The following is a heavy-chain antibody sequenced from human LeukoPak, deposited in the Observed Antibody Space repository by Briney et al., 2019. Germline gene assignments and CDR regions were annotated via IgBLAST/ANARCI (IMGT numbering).Heavy chain of an antibody. CDR3: ARDGSLRIGELYHHYYYYYMDV. D-gene: IGHD3-10*01. Sequence: GASVKVSCKASGGTFSSYAISWVRQAPGQGLEWMGGIIPIFGTANYAQKFQGRVTITADKSTSTAYMELSSLRSEDTAVYYCARDGSLRIGELYHHYYYYYMDVWGKGTTVTVSS. CDR2: IIPIFGTA. CDR1: GGTFSSYA. V-gene: IGHV1-69*06. J-gene: IGHJ6*03.